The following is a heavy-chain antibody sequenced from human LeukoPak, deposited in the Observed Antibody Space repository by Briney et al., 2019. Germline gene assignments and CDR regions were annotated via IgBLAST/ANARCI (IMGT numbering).Heavy chain of an antibody. Sequence: PSETLSLTCAAYGGSFSGYYWSWIRQPPGKGLEWIGEINHSGSTNYNPSLKSRVTISVDTSKNQFSLKLSSVTAADTAVYYCARARSTFDYWGQGTLVTVSS. CDR2: INHSGST. V-gene: IGHV4-34*01. CDR3: ARARSTFDY. D-gene: IGHD2-15*01. CDR1: GGSFSGYY. J-gene: IGHJ4*02.